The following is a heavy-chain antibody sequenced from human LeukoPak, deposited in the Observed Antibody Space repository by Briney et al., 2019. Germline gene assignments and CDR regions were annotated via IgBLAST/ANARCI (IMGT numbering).Heavy chain of an antibody. CDR3: AKLPSS. CDR2: IYSGGST. CDR1: GFTVSNNY. D-gene: IGHD1-7*01. V-gene: IGHV3-66*02. J-gene: IGHJ5*02. Sequence: GGCLRLSCAASGFTVSNNYMTWVRQAPGKGLEWVSIIYSGGSTYYADSVKGRFTISRDNSKNTLYLQMNSLRAEDTAVYYCAKLPSSWGQGTLVTVSS.